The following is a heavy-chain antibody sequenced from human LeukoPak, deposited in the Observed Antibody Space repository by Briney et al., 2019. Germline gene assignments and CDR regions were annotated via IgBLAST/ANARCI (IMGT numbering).Heavy chain of an antibody. D-gene: IGHD3-22*01. Sequence: SESLSLTCSVSGGSISPNYWTWIRQPPGKGLEWIGLIYYTGRTNCNPSLKSRLTISIDTSKSQFSLKMSSLTAADTAVYYCARLPDYDSSGYPDTFDIWGQGTMVTVSS. V-gene: IGHV4-59*01. CDR3: ARLPDYDSSGYPDTFDI. CDR2: IYYTGRT. CDR1: GGSISPNY. J-gene: IGHJ3*02.